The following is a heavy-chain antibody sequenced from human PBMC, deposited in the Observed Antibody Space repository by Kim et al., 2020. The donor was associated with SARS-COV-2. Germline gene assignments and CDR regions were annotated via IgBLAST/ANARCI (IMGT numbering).Heavy chain of an antibody. CDR3: AGWARWYFDL. CDR1: GGSISSYY. CDR2: IYYSGST. D-gene: IGHD1-26*01. Sequence: SETLSLTCTVSGGSISSYYWSWIRQPPGKGLEWIGYIYYSGSTNYNPSLKSRVTISVDTSKNQFSLKLSSVTAADTAVYYCAGWARWYFDLWGRGTLVTVSS. V-gene: IGHV4-59*01. J-gene: IGHJ2*01.